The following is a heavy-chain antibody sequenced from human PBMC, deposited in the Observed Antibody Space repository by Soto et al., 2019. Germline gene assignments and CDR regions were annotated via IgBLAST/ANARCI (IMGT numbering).Heavy chain of an antibody. J-gene: IGHJ3*02. D-gene: IGHD3-22*01. Sequence: LSLTCTVSGGSISSGGYYWSWIRQHPGKGLEWIGYIYYSGSTYYNPSLKSRVTISVDTSKNQFSLKLSSVTAADTAVYYCARDFRRPTYYYDSSGYSAFDIWGQGTMVTVSS. CDR1: GGSISSGGYY. CDR2: IYYSGST. V-gene: IGHV4-31*02. CDR3: ARDFRRPTYYYDSSGYSAFDI.